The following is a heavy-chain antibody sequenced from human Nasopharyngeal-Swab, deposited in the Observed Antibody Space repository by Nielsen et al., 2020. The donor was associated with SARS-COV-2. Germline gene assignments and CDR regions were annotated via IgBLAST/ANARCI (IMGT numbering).Heavy chain of an antibody. CDR3: AAHYAVVVKPFDY. Sequence: ASVQVSCKVSGYTLTELSMHWVRQAPGKGLEWMGGFDPEDGETIYAQKFQGRVTMTEDTSTDTAYMELSSLRSEDTAVYYCAAHYAVVVKPFDYWGQGTLVTVSS. CDR2: FDPEDGET. J-gene: IGHJ4*02. D-gene: IGHD3-22*01. CDR1: GYTLTELS. V-gene: IGHV1-24*01.